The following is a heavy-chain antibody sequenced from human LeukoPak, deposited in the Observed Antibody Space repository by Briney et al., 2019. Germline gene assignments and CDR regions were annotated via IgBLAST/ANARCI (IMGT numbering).Heavy chain of an antibody. V-gene: IGHV3-49*04. CDR2: IRSKAYGGTT. J-gene: IGHJ6*04. CDR1: GFTFGDYA. CDR3: TREPDIVVVPAARGYYYGMDV. D-gene: IGHD2-2*01. Sequence: PGGSLRLSCTASGFTFGDYAMSWVRQAPGKGLERVGFIRSKAYGGTTEYAASVKGRFTISRDDSKSIAYLQMNSLKTEDTAVYYCTREPDIVVVPAARGYYYGMDVWGKGTTVTVSS.